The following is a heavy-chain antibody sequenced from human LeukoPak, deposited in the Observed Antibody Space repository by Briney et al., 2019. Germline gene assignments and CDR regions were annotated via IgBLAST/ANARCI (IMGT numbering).Heavy chain of an antibody. CDR3: ARLTDSTGTITGYYYYYMDV. D-gene: IGHD1-7*01. CDR1: GYTFTSYG. J-gene: IGHJ6*03. V-gene: IGHV1-18*01. Sequence: ASVKVSCKASGYTFTSYGISWVRRAPGQGLEWMGWISAYNGNTNYAQKLQGRVTMTTDTSTSTAYMELRSLRSDDTAVYYCARLTDSTGTITGYYYYYMDVWGKGTTVTVSS. CDR2: ISAYNGNT.